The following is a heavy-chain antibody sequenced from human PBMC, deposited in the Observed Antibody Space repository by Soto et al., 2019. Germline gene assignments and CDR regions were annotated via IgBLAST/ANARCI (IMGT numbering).Heavy chain of an antibody. Sequence: EVQLLESGGGLIPPGGSLRLSCAASGFTFTWYSMSWVRQAPGKGLEWVSHISASGDTTYYADSVKGRFTISRDNSKNALYLQMSSLRADDTALYYCADPVPAVSHYDNYDMDVWGQGTTVTVSS. CDR2: ISASGDTT. CDR1: GFTFTWYS. J-gene: IGHJ6*02. D-gene: IGHD2-2*01. CDR3: ADPVPAVSHYDNYDMDV. V-gene: IGHV3-23*01.